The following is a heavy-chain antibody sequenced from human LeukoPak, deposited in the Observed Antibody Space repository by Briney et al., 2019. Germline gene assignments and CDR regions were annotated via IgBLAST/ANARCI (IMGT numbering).Heavy chain of an antibody. D-gene: IGHD2-15*01. CDR2: ICTGGDT. Sequence: PGDSLRLSCVASGFTFNIYPMTWVRQSPEKGLEWVSTICTGGDTYYADSVKGRFTISRDDSKNTLYLQMHSLGAEDTAVYYCAKSRVVERRGYFDYWGQGTLVTVSS. CDR3: AKSRVVERRGYFDY. J-gene: IGHJ4*02. CDR1: GFTFNIYP. V-gene: IGHV3-23*01.